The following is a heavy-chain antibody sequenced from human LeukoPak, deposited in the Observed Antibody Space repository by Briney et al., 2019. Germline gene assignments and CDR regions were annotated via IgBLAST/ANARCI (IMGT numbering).Heavy chain of an antibody. J-gene: IGHJ5*02. CDR1: GYTFTSYD. CDR2: MNPNSGNT. V-gene: IGHV1-8*01. D-gene: IGHD3-3*01. Sequence: GASVKVSCKASGYTFTSYDINWVRQATGQGLEWMGWMNPNSGNTGYAQKFQGGVTMTRNTSISTAYMELSSLRSEDTAVYYCARDLEWQFLEWLSPSNWFDPWGQGTLVTVSS. CDR3: ARDLEWQFLEWLSPSNWFDP.